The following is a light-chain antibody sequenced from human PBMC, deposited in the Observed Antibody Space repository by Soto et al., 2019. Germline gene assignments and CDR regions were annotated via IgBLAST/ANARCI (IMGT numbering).Light chain of an antibody. V-gene: IGKV1-12*01. CDR3: QQANSPPLN. Sequence: DIQMTRSPSSVSSSVVGIGRMSFLASERINTYLAWYQQQPGKATKLLIYAASSLQSGVPSRFSGSGSGTEFTLTISNLQPEDFATYYCQQANSPPLNFGGGTKVDIK. J-gene: IGKJ4*01. CDR2: AAS. CDR1: ERINTY.